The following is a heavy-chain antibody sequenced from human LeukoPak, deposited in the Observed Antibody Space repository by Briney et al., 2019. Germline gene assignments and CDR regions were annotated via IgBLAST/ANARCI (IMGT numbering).Heavy chain of an antibody. CDR3: AREGSNSATIAVAGYFDY. CDR1: GFTFSSYG. D-gene: IGHD6-19*01. V-gene: IGHV3-30*02. CDR2: IRYDGSNK. J-gene: IGHJ4*02. Sequence: PGGSLRLSCAASGFTFSSYGMHWVRQAPGKGLEWVAFIRYDGSNKYYADSVKGRFTISRDNSKNTLYLQMNSLRAEDTAVYYCAREGSNSATIAVAGYFDYWGQGTLVTVSS.